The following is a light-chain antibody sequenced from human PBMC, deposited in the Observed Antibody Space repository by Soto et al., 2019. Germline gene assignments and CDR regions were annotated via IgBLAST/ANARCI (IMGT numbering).Light chain of an antibody. CDR1: SSNIGAGYD. Sequence: QSALTQPPSVSGAPGQKVTISCTGTSSNIGAGYDVHWYQQLPGTAPKLLIYGNNNRPSGVPDRFSGSKSGTSASLAITGLQTEDEADYYCHSYDNSLTVVFGGGTKLTVL. J-gene: IGLJ2*01. CDR3: HSYDNSLTVV. CDR2: GNN. V-gene: IGLV1-40*01.